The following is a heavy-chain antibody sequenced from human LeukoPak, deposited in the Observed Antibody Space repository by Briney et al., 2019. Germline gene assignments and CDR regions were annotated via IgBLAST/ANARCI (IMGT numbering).Heavy chain of an antibody. J-gene: IGHJ4*02. Sequence: ASVKVSCKASGGTFSSYAISWVRQAPGQGLEWMGRIIPILGIANYAQKFQGRATITADKSTSTAYMELSSLRSEDTAVYYCARDLLGQWLGVDYWGQGTLVTVSS. D-gene: IGHD6-19*01. CDR3: ARDLLGQWLGVDY. CDR1: GGTFSSYA. CDR2: IIPILGIA. V-gene: IGHV1-69*04.